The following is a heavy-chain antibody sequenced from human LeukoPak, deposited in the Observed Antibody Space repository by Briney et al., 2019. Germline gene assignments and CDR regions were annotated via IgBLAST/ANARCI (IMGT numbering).Heavy chain of an antibody. Sequence: GGSLRLSCAAFGFTSTSYGMHWVRQAPGKGLEWVSTISGSGGGTYYADSVKGRFTISRDNSKNTLYLQMNSLRPEDTAVYYCAGYFCSGGSCYRYFDWGQGTLVTVSS. V-gene: IGHV3-23*01. J-gene: IGHJ4*02. D-gene: IGHD2-15*01. CDR1: GFTSTSYG. CDR2: ISGSGGGT. CDR3: AGYFCSGGSCYRYFD.